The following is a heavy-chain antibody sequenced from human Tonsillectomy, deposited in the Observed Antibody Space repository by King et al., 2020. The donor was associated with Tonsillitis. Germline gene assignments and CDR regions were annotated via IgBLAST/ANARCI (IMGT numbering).Heavy chain of an antibody. D-gene: IGHD3-9*01. Sequence: VQLVESGGGLVQPGGSLRLSCAASGFTFSSYAMSWVRQAPGKGLEWVSAISGSGGSTYYADSVKGRFTISRDNSKNTLYLQMNSLRAEDTVVYYCAKVSWYYAILTCYYGMEYVDYGGQGTMVTVTT. CDR1: GFTFSSYA. CDR2: ISGSGGST. V-gene: IGHV3-23*04. CDR3: AKVSWYYAILTCYYGMEYVDY. J-gene: IGHJ4*02.